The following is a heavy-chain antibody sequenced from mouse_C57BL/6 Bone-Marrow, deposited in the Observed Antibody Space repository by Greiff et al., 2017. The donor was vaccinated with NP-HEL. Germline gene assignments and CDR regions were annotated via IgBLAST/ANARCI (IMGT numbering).Heavy chain of an antibody. Sequence: EVKLVESGRGLVKPGGSLKLSCAASGFTFSSYTMSWVRQTPEKRLEWVATISGGGGNTYYPDSVKGRFTISRDNAKNTLYLQMSSLRSEDTALYYCARLGGLRRRAWFAYWGQGTLVTVSA. CDR3: ARLGGLRRRAWFAY. J-gene: IGHJ3*01. D-gene: IGHD2-4*01. CDR1: GFTFSSYT. CDR2: ISGGGGNT. V-gene: IGHV5-9*01.